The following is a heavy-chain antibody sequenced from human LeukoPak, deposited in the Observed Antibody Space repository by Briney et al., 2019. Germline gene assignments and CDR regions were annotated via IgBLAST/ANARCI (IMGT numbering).Heavy chain of an antibody. CDR3: ANLAGVVAGLDP. J-gene: IGHJ5*02. Sequence: VASVTVSCKASGYTFTSYGINWVRQAPGQGLEWMGWISADNGFTASAQNLQGRVTMTTDTSTNTAYMELRSLRSDDTAVYYCANLAGVVAGLDPWGQGTLVTVSS. CDR2: ISADNGFT. V-gene: IGHV1-18*01. D-gene: IGHD6-19*01. CDR1: GYTFTSYG.